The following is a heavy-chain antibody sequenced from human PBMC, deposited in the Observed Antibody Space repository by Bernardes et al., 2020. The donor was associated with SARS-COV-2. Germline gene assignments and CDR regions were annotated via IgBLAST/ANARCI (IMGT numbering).Heavy chain of an antibody. Sequence: SETLSLTCAVSGGSIRSGGYSWSWIRQPPGKGLEWIGYIYYSGSTYYNPSLKSRVTISVDRSKNQFSLKLSSVTAADTAVYYCARGYCGGDCPIDYWGQGTLVTVSS. D-gene: IGHD2-21*02. V-gene: IGHV4-30-2*01. CDR1: GGSIRSGGYS. CDR2: IYYSGST. J-gene: IGHJ4*02. CDR3: ARGYCGGDCPIDY.